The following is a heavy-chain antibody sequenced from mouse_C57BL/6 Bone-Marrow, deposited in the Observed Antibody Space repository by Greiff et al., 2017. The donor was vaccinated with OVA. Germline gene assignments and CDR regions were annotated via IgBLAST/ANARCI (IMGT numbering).Heavy chain of an antibody. CDR3: ARDAVVATDYFDY. Sequence: LMESGASVKMSCKASGYTFTDYYMNWVKQSHGKSLEWLGVINPYNGGTSYNQKFKGKATLTVDKSSSTAYMELNSLTSEDSAVYYCARDAVVATDYFDYWGQGTTLTVSS. V-gene: IGHV1-19*01. CDR2: INPYNGGT. CDR1: GYTFTDYY. D-gene: IGHD1-1*01. J-gene: IGHJ2*01.